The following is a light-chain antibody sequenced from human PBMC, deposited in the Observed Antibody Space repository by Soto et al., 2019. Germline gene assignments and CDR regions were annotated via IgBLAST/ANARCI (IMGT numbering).Light chain of an antibody. Sequence: VLTQSPATLSLSPGERATLSCRASQSVGSYLAWYQQKPGQAPRLLIYDASNRATGVPARFSGSGSGTDFTLTIGSLEPEDFALYYCQHRSNWPLTFGGGTKVDI. CDR3: QHRSNWPLT. V-gene: IGKV3-11*01. J-gene: IGKJ4*01. CDR1: QSVGSY. CDR2: DAS.